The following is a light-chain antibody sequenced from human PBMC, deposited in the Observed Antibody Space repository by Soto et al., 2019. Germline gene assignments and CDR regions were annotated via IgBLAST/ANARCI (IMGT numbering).Light chain of an antibody. V-gene: IGLV2-8*01. CDR2: EVT. CDR1: SSDVGGYDY. J-gene: IGLJ1*01. CDR3: SSYTGANPTYV. Sequence: HSVLTQPPSSSGSPGQSVTISCTGTSSDVGGYDYVSWYQQHPGKAPKLMIYEVTIRPSGVSDRFSGSKSGNTASLTPSALQAEDEADYYSSSYTGANPTYVSGTGAKATV.